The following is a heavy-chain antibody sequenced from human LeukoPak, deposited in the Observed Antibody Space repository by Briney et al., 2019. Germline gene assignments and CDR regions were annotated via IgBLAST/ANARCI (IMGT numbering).Heavy chain of an antibody. CDR2: IYHSGST. J-gene: IGHJ6*03. CDR3: ARDRSHMDV. V-gene: IGHV4-38-2*02. Sequence: SETLSLTCTVSGYSISSGYYWGWIRQPPGKGLEWIGSIYHSGSTYYNPSLKSRVTISVDTSKNQFSLKLSSVTAADTAVYYCARDRSHMDVWGKGTTVTISS. D-gene: IGHD2-15*01. CDR1: GYSISSGYY.